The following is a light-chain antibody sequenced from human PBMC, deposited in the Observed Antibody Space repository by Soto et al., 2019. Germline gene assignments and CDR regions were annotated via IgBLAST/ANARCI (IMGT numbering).Light chain of an antibody. J-gene: IGKJ1*01. CDR1: QIGSGNY. CDR3: QHFGYPQWT. Sequence: LVLTQSPGTLSLSPGETAALSCRASQIGSGNYLSWYQQKPGQAPRLLIYATSTRAPVIPDRFSGSGSATDFTLTISRLEPEDSAVYFCQHFGYPQWTFGRGTKVDI. CDR2: ATS. V-gene: IGKV3-20*01.